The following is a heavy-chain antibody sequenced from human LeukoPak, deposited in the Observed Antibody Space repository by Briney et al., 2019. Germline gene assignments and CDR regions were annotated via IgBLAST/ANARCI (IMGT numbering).Heavy chain of an antibody. CDR3: AKAMGHGYYYYMDV. V-gene: IGHV3-7*01. CDR1: GFTLSTYW. CDR2: INQDGSEK. J-gene: IGHJ6*03. Sequence: GGSLRLSCAASGFTLSTYWMTWVRQAPGRGLEWVANINQDGSEKYYVDSVEGRFTISRDNAKNTLYLQMNSLRAEDTAVYYCAKAMGHGYYYYMDVWGKGTTVTVSS. D-gene: IGHD5-24*01.